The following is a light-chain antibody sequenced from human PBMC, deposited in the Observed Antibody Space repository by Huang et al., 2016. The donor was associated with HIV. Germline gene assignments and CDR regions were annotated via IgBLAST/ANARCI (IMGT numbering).Light chain of an antibody. CDR1: RSVSTN. Sequence: EIVMTQSPATLSVSPGERVTLSCRANRSVSTNLAWYQPRPGQAPRLLIYGSSTRGPGIPARFSGSGSGTDFSLTISSLQSEDFALYYCHQYNNWLLSFGGGTRVDI. CDR3: HQYNNWLLS. V-gene: IGKV3-15*01. J-gene: IGKJ4*01. CDR2: GSS.